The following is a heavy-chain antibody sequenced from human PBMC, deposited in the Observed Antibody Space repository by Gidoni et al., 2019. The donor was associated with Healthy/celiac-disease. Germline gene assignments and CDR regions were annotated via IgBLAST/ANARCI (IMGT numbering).Heavy chain of an antibody. CDR1: GFTFSSYA. J-gene: IGHJ2*01. CDR2: ISGSGGST. Sequence: EVQLLESGGGLVQPGGSLRLSCAASGFTFSSYAMSWVRQAPGKGLEWVSAISGSGGSTYYADSVKGRFTISRDNSKNTLYLQMNSLRAEDTAVYYCAKTKSLRIVATGFWEYWYFDLWGRGTLVTVSS. CDR3: AKTKSLRIVATGFWEYWYFDL. V-gene: IGHV3-23*01. D-gene: IGHD5-12*01.